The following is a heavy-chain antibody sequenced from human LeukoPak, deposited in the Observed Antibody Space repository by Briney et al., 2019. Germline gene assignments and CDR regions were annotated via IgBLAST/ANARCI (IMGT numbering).Heavy chain of an antibody. CDR3: ARDVGYIAAAGTST. Sequence: SVKVSCKASGGTFSSYAISWVRQAPGQGLEWMGGIIPIFGTANYAQKFQGRVTITTDESTSTAYMELSSLRSKDTAVYYCARDVGYIAAAGTSTWGQGTLVTVSS. J-gene: IGHJ5*02. V-gene: IGHV1-69*05. D-gene: IGHD6-13*01. CDR1: GGTFSSYA. CDR2: IIPIFGTA.